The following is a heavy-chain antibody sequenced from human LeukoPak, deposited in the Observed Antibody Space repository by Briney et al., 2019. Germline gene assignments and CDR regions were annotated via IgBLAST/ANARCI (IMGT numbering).Heavy chain of an antibody. CDR2: IGVAANT. V-gene: IGHV3-13*01. J-gene: IGHJ4*02. CDR3: VRQKTPHGNFDY. CDR1: GFTFSSYD. Sequence: GGSLRLSCAASGFTFSSYDMRWVRQATGEGLEWVSAIGVAANTSYSGSVKGRFTISRENAKDSLYLLMSSLRAEDTAVYYCVRQKTPHGNFDYWGQGTLVTVSS. D-gene: IGHD1-26*01.